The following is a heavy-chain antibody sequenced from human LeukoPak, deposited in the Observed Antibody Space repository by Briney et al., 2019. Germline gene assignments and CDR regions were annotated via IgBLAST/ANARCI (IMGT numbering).Heavy chain of an antibody. CDR1: GFXFSSYG. CDR2: VWYDGSSK. Sequence: GRSLRLSCAASGFXFSSYGIDWVRQAPGKGQEWVAVVWYDGSSKDYADSVKGRFTISRDNLKNTVYLRMNSLRVEDTAVYYCARDRDIMYGGDCLDHWGQGTLVTVSS. D-gene: IGHD2-21*02. V-gene: IGHV3-33*01. CDR3: ARDRDIMYGGDCLDH. J-gene: IGHJ4*02.